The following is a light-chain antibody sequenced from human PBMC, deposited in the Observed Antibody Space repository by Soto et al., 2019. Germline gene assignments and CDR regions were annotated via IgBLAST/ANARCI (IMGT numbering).Light chain of an antibody. V-gene: IGKV1-5*03. Sequence: DIQMTQSPSTLSASVGDRVTITCRASQSISSWLAWYQQKPGKAPKLLIYKASSLESGVPSRFSGSGSGTEFTLTISSLQPDDLATYYCQQFNSYWKFGQGTKV. CDR3: QQFNSYWK. J-gene: IGKJ1*01. CDR1: QSISSW. CDR2: KAS.